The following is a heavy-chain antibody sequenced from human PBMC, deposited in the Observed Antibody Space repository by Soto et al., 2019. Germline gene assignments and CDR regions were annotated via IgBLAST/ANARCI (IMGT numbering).Heavy chain of an antibody. CDR1: GFSFVNYA. CDR2: LSGSGTSP. CDR3: AKATTNGGWFNPFDS. Sequence: PGGSLRLSCAASGFSFVNYAMNWVRQAPGKGLEWVSGLSGSGTSPYYADSVKGRFTISRDNSRDTLCLQMNSLTADDTAVYYCAKATTNGGWFNPFDSWGQGALVTVSS. V-gene: IGHV3-23*01. J-gene: IGHJ4*02. D-gene: IGHD6-19*01.